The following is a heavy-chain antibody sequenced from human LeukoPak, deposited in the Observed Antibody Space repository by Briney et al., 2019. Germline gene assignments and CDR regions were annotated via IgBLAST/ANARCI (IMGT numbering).Heavy chain of an antibody. V-gene: IGHV1-18*01. CDR2: IIPIFGTA. J-gene: IGHJ5*02. CDR3: ARDLETQLWFGDPMGFDP. Sequence: ASVKVSCKASGGTFTRYGFSWVRQAPGQGLVWMGGIIPIFGTANYAQKLQGRVTMTTDTSTSTAYMELRSLRSDDTAVYYCARDLETQLWFGDPMGFDPWGQGTLVTVSS. D-gene: IGHD3-10*01. CDR1: GGTFTRYG.